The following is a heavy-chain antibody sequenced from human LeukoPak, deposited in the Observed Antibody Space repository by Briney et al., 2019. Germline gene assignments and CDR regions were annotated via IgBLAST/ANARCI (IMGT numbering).Heavy chain of an antibody. Sequence: GGSLRLSCAAPRFTVSSNYMSWVRQATGKGLEWLSVIYSGGSTYYAATVKGRFTISRENSKNTLYVQMNSLRAEDTAVYYCTTKRGYSYGYADWGQGTLVTVSS. CDR2: IYSGGST. J-gene: IGHJ4*02. CDR1: RFTVSSNY. D-gene: IGHD5-18*01. CDR3: TTKRGYSYGYAD. V-gene: IGHV3-66*01.